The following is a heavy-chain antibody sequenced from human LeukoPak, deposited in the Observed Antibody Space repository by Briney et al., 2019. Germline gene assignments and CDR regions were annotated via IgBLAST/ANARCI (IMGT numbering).Heavy chain of an antibody. CDR1: GFTFSTHW. D-gene: IGHD5-18*01. Sequence: GGSLRLSCAASGFTFSTHWMSWVRQAPGKGLEWVANIKEDGSEKYYVDSVKGRFTISRDNAKSSVYLQMNSLRAEDTAVYYCARAFMQLWPYDYWGQGTLVTVSS. V-gene: IGHV3-7*03. CDR3: ARAFMQLWPYDY. CDR2: IKEDGSEK. J-gene: IGHJ4*02.